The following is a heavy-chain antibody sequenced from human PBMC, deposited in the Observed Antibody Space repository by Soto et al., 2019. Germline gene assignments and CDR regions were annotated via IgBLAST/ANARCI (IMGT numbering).Heavy chain of an antibody. CDR3: AKGPHTNVGWPYYFES. J-gene: IGHJ4*02. Sequence: LRLSCVAAGFSLANYPMPWVRETPGKDLEWISYSSPRGDTIYYADSVEGRLTISRDNARNSLSLHMSSLRDEDSALYYCAKGPHTNVGWPYYFESCGQGDPVAVAS. V-gene: IGHV3-48*02. CDR2: SSPRGDTI. CDR1: GFSLANYP. D-gene: IGHD6-19*01.